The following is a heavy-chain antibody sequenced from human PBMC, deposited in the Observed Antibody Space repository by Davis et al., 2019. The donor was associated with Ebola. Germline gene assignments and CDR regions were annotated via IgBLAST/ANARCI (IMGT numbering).Heavy chain of an antibody. CDR1: GGSISSSSYY. CDR2: IYYSGST. J-gene: IGHJ4*02. D-gene: IGHD3-22*01. Sequence: GSLRLSCTVSGGSISSSSYYWGWIRQPPGKGLEWIGSIYYSGSTYYNPSLKSRVTISVDTSKNQFSLKLSSVTAADTAVYYCARRIRSSGYYVIFDYWGQGTLVTVSS. CDR3: ARRIRSSGYYVIFDY. V-gene: IGHV4-39*01.